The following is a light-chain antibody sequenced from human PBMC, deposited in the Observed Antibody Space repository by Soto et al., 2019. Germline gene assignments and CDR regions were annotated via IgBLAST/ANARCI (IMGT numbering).Light chain of an antibody. CDR2: GAS. Sequence: ELVMTQSPATLSVSPGARATLSCRASQSVSSNLAWYQQKPGQAPRLLIYGASSRATGIPDRFSGSGSGTDLTITISRLEPEDFEVYDCQQYGSSPITFGQGTRLEIK. CDR3: QQYGSSPIT. J-gene: IGKJ5*01. V-gene: IGKV3-20*01. CDR1: QSVSSN.